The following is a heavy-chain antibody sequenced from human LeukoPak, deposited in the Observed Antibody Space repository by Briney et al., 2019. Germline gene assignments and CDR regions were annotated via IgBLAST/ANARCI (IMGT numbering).Heavy chain of an antibody. Sequence: SETLSLTCTVSGGSISSYYWSWIRQPAGKGLEWIGRIYTSGGTNYNPSLKSRVTMSVDTSKNQFSLKLTSVTAADTAVYYCARDGGRTSSDAFEIWGQGTMVTVSS. V-gene: IGHV4-4*07. J-gene: IGHJ3*02. D-gene: IGHD2-2*01. CDR2: IYTSGGT. CDR3: ARDGGRTSSDAFEI. CDR1: GGSISSYY.